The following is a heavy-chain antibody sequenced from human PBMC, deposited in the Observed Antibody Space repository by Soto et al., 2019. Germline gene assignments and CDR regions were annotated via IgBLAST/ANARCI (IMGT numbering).Heavy chain of an antibody. CDR2: IWYDGSNK. Sequence: QVQLVESGGGVVQPGRSLRLSCAASGFTFSSYGMHWVRQAPGKGLEWVAVIWYDGSNKYYADSVKGRFTISRDNSKNTQYLQINSLRAEDTAVYYCARTLWFGQGAVDSWGQGTMVTVSS. J-gene: IGHJ3*02. D-gene: IGHD3-10*01. CDR1: GFTFSSYG. V-gene: IGHV3-33*01. CDR3: ARTLWFGQGAVDS.